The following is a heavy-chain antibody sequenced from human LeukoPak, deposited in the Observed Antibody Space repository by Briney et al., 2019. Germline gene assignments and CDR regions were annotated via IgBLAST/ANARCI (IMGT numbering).Heavy chain of an antibody. J-gene: IGHJ4*02. D-gene: IGHD3-22*01. CDR3: TKGYYEPFDY. Sequence: SETLSLTCTVSGAPIRTYYWDWIRQAPGKGLEWMGCISDSGTTYYNPSLKSRGTISLDTSKNHFSLKLTSVTAADTAVYFCTKGYYEPFDYWGQGMMVTVSS. V-gene: IGHV4-59*01. CDR2: ISDSGTT. CDR1: GAPIRTYY.